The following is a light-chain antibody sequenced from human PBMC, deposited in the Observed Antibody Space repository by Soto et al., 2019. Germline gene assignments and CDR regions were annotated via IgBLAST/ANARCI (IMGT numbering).Light chain of an antibody. CDR1: QGISKY. V-gene: IGKV1-27*01. CDR2: AAS. Sequence: DIQMTQSPSSLSASVGDRVTITCRASQGISKYLAWYQQKPGKGPKLLIFAASTLQSGVPSRFSGSGSGTDFTLTISSLQPEDVATYYCQKYNSAPRTFGQGTKVEI. J-gene: IGKJ1*01. CDR3: QKYNSAPRT.